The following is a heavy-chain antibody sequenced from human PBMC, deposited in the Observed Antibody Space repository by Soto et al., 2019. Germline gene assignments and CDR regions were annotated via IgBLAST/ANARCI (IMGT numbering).Heavy chain of an antibody. V-gene: IGHV3-33*01. CDR3: ARSIS. CDR2: IWYDGSYK. J-gene: IGHJ5*02. Sequence: GGSLRLSGEASGFIFSSYGMHWVRQAPGKWLEWVGVIWYDGSYKNYVASVKGRFTITRDNSKNTLYLQLNSLRAADTAVYYCARSISWGKGTLVTVAS. CDR1: GFIFSSYG.